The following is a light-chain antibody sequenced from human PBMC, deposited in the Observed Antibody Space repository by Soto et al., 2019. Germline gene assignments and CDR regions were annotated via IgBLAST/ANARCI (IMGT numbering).Light chain of an antibody. CDR3: SSSDV. CDR1: SSDVGAHNY. CDR2: EVS. J-gene: IGLJ1*01. V-gene: IGLV2-14*01. Sequence: QSALTQPASVSGSPGQSITISCTGTSSDVGAHNYVSWYQQHPGKAPKLIIFEVSNRPSGVSNRFSGSKSGNTASLTISGLQAEDEADYYCSSSDVFGTGTKLTVL.